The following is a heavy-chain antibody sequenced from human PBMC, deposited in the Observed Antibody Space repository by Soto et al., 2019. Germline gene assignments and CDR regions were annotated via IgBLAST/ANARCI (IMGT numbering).Heavy chain of an antibody. CDR3: AHRLYYYDSWDDAFDI. D-gene: IGHD3-22*01. CDR1: GFSLSTSGVG. Sequence: QITLKESGPTLVKPTQTLTLTCTFSGFSLSTSGVGVGWIRQPPGKALEWLALIYWDDDKRYSPSLKSRLTITKDTSKNQVVLTMTNMDPVDTATYYCAHRLYYYDSWDDAFDIWGQGTMVTVSS. V-gene: IGHV2-5*02. J-gene: IGHJ3*02. CDR2: IYWDDDK.